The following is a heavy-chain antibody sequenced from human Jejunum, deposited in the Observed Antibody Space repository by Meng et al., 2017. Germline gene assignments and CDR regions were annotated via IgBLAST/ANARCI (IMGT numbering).Heavy chain of an antibody. CDR1: GCSISNVYW. CDR3: ARGGYYSFDY. V-gene: IGHV4-4*02. J-gene: IGHJ4*02. CDR2: IYHSGST. D-gene: IGHD5-18*01. Sequence: QVKLQESGPGLVKPSETLALTCAVSGCSISNVYWWTWVRQSPGKGLEWIGEIYHSGSTNYNPSLKSRVTISVDKSKNQFSLKLTSVTAADTAVYYCARGGYYSFDYWGQGTLVTVSS.